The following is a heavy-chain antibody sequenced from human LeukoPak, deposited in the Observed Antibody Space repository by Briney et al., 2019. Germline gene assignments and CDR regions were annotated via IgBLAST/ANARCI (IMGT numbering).Heavy chain of an antibody. CDR3: ARVDGGNSEYFDY. D-gene: IGHD4-23*01. CDR1: GYTFTGYY. Sequence: GASVKVSCKASGYTFTGYYIHWVRQAPGQGLEWMGWMNPDRGGTYFAQKFQGRVTMTRDKSISTAYMELSRLRSDDTAVYYCARVDGGNSEYFDYWGQGTLVTVSS. V-gene: IGHV1-2*02. CDR2: MNPDRGGT. J-gene: IGHJ4*02.